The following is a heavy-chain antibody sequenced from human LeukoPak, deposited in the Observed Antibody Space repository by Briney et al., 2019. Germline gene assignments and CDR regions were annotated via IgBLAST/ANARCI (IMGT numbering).Heavy chain of an antibody. Sequence: PSETLSLTCAVSGGSISSSNWWSWVRQPPGKGLEWIGEIYHSGSTNYNPSLKSRVTISVDKSKNQFSLKLSSVTAADTALYYCASRGQPADAFDIWGQGTMVTVSS. V-gene: IGHV4-4*02. CDR2: IYHSGST. CDR3: ASRGQPADAFDI. CDR1: GGSISSSNW. J-gene: IGHJ3*02. D-gene: IGHD5-18*01.